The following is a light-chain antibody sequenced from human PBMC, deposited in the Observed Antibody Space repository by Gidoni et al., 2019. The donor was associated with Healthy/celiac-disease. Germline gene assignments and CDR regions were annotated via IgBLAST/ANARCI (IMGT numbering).Light chain of an antibody. CDR3: QQCYSTPIT. CDR1: QSISSY. Sequence: DIQMTQSPSSLSASVGDRVTITCRASQSISSYLNWYQQKPGKAPKLLFYAASSLQSGVPSRFSGSGSGTDFTLSISSLQPEDFSTYYCQQCYSTPITFGQGTRLEIK. J-gene: IGKJ5*01. V-gene: IGKV1-39*01. CDR2: AAS.